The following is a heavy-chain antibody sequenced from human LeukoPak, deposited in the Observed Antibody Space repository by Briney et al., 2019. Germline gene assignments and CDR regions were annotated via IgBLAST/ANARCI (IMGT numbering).Heavy chain of an antibody. D-gene: IGHD3-22*01. Sequence: GSLRLSCAASGFTFSSYWMHWVRQAPGKGLVWVSRINSDGSSASYADSVKGRFTISRDNAKNTLYLQMNSLRAEDTAVYYCARDVDSSGYSPWFDPWGQGTLVTVSS. J-gene: IGHJ5*02. CDR2: INSDGSSA. CDR1: GFTFSSYW. V-gene: IGHV3-74*01. CDR3: ARDVDSSGYSPWFDP.